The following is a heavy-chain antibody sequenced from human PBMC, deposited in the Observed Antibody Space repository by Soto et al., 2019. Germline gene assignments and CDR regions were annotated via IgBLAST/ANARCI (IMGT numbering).Heavy chain of an antibody. CDR1: GYTFTGYY. V-gene: IGHV1-2*04. D-gene: IGHD2-8*01. J-gene: IGHJ5*02. Sequence: GASVKVSCKASGYTFTGYYMHWVRQAPRQGLEWMGWINPNSGGTNYAQKFQGWVTMTRDTSISTAYMELSRLRSDDTAVYYCGRGADIVLMVYAIGWFDPWGQGTLVTVSS. CDR3: GRGADIVLMVYAIGWFDP. CDR2: INPNSGGT.